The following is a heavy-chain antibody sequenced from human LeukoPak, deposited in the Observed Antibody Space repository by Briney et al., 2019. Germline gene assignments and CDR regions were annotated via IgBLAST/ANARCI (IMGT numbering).Heavy chain of an antibody. V-gene: IGHV4-59*08. CDR3: ARRYYGGMDV. CDR2: IYYSGST. Sequence: PSETLSLTCTVSGGSISSYYWSWIRQPPGKGLEWIGYIYYSGSTNYNPSLESRVTISVDTSKNQFSLKLSSVTAADTAVYYCARRYYGGMDVWGQGTTVTVSS. J-gene: IGHJ6*02. CDR1: GGSISSYY. D-gene: IGHD3-3*01.